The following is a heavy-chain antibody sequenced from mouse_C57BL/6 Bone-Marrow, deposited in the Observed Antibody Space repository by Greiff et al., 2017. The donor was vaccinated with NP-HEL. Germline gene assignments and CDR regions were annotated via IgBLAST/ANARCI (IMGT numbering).Heavy chain of an antibody. J-gene: IGHJ2*01. CDR1: GYTFTDYY. CDR3: ARGGYYYGSRDY. CDR2: INPNNGGT. Sequence: VQLQQSGPELVKPGASVKISCKASGYTFTDYYMNWVKQSHGKSLEWIGDINPNNGGTSYNQKFKGKATLTVDKSSSTAYMELRSLTSEDSAVYYCARGGYYYGSRDYWGQGTTLTASS. D-gene: IGHD1-1*01. V-gene: IGHV1-26*01.